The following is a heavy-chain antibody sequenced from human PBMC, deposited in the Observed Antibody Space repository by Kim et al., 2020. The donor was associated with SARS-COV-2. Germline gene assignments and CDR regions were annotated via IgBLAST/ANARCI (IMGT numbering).Heavy chain of an antibody. CDR2: IYSDGSAT. CDR3: ARGSLSGSPKPS. J-gene: IGHJ5*02. D-gene: IGHD1-26*01. V-gene: IGHV3-74*01. Sequence: GGSLRLSCVASGFTFSSYGMHWARQAPGKGLVWVSHIYSDGSATNYADSVKGRFTISRDNAKNTVYLQMNSLTAEDTAVYYCARGSLSGSPKPSWGQGTLVTVSS. CDR1: GFTFSSYG.